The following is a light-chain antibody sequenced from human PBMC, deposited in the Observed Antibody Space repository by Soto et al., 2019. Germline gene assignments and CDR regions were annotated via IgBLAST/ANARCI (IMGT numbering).Light chain of an antibody. Sequence: ETVMTQSPATLSVSPGERATLSCRASQSVNTKLAWYQQKPGQAPRLLIYGASTRATGVPARFSGSGSGTDFTLTINRLQSEDFAVYYCQQHNNWPPWTFGQGTKVEIK. V-gene: IGKV3-15*01. J-gene: IGKJ1*01. CDR3: QQHNNWPPWT. CDR2: GAS. CDR1: QSVNTK.